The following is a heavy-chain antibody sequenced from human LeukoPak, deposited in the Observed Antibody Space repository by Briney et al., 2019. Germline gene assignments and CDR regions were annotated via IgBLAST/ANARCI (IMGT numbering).Heavy chain of an antibody. Sequence: PGGSLRLSCAASGFTFSSYWMSWVRQAPGKGLEWVANIKQDGSEKYYVDSVKGRFTISRDNAKSSLYLQMNSLRVEDTAVYYCARMAGLRTYAFDIWGQGTMVTVSS. D-gene: IGHD4-17*01. V-gene: IGHV3-7*01. CDR2: IKQDGSEK. J-gene: IGHJ3*02. CDR3: ARMAGLRTYAFDI. CDR1: GFTFSSYW.